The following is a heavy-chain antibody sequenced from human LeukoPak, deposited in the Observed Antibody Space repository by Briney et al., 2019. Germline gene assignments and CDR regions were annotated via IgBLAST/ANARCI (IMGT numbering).Heavy chain of an antibody. CDR2: ISTSSSYI. D-gene: IGHD6-19*01. Sequence: GGSLRLSCAASGFTFSSYSMNWVRQAPGKGLEWVSFISTSSSYIHNADSVKARLTISRDNAKNSLYLQMNSLRAEDTAVYYCARDHSAVAGYEDYYYYYMDVWGKGTTVTVSS. V-gene: IGHV3-21*01. CDR3: ARDHSAVAGYEDYYYYYMDV. J-gene: IGHJ6*03. CDR1: GFTFSSYS.